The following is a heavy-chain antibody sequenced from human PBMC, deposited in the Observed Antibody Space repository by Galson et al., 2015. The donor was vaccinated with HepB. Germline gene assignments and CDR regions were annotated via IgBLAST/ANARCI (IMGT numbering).Heavy chain of an antibody. D-gene: IGHD3-22*01. Sequence: LRLSCAASGFTFPDYAVTWFRQAPGKGLEWIGYIYYSGSTNYNPSLKSRVTISVDTSKNQFSLKLSSVTAADTAVYYCARSHDSSGFYYYGMDVWGQGTTVTVSS. J-gene: IGHJ6*02. CDR1: GFTFPDYA. CDR2: IYYSGST. V-gene: IGHV4-59*01. CDR3: ARSHDSSGFYYYGMDV.